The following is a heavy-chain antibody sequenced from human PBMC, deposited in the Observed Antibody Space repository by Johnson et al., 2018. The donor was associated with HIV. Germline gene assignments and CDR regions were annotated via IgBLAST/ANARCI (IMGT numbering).Heavy chain of an antibody. J-gene: IGHJ3*02. D-gene: IGHD6-6*01. CDR3: ARVLGSSRRGAFDI. V-gene: IGHV3-30*19. Sequence: VQLVESGGGVVQSGGSLRLSCAASGFTFSNYGMHWVRQAPGKGLEWVAVISYDGSTKYHSGSVKGRFPISRDNSKNTLYLQMNSLRAEDTAGYYCARVLGSSRRGAFDIWGQGTMVTVSS. CDR1: GFTFSNYG. CDR2: ISYDGSTK.